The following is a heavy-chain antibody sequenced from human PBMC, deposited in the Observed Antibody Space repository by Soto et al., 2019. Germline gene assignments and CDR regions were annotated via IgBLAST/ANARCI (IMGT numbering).Heavy chain of an antibody. CDR1: GFTFSSYS. CDR2: IRGSSSYI. Sequence: EVQLVESGGGLVKPGGSLRLSCAASGFTFSSYSMNWVRQAPGKGLEWVSSIRGSSSYIYYADSVKGRFTISRDNAKNSLYLQMNSLRAEDTAVYYCARQWGSSCKDGLIDYWGQGTLVTVSS. CDR3: ARQWGSSCKDGLIDY. J-gene: IGHJ4*02. V-gene: IGHV3-21*01. D-gene: IGHD6-13*01.